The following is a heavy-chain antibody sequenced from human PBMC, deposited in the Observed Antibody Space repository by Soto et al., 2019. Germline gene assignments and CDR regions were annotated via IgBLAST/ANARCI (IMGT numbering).Heavy chain of an antibody. D-gene: IGHD3-3*01. CDR3: ARARRGLGVVLDGTPPYSYYYMDV. J-gene: IGHJ6*03. Sequence: ASVKVSCKASGYTFTSYDINWVRQATGQGLEWMGWMNPNSGNTGYAQKFQGRVTMTRNTSISTAYMELGSLRSEDTAVYYCARARRGLGVVLDGTPPYSYYYMDVWGKGTTVTVSS. CDR1: GYTFTSYD. CDR2: MNPNSGNT. V-gene: IGHV1-8*01.